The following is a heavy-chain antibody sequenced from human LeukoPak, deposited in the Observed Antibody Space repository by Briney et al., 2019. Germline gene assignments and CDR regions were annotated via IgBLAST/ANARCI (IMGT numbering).Heavy chain of an antibody. V-gene: IGHV3-53*01. Sequence: GGSLRLSCAASGFTVSSNYMSWVRQAPGKGLEWVSVIYSGGSTYYADSVKGRFTISRDNSKNTLYLQMDSLRAEDTAVYYCAKVVRWPNSFDPWGQGTLVTVSS. J-gene: IGHJ5*02. D-gene: IGHD5-24*01. CDR1: GFTVSSNY. CDR3: AKVVRWPNSFDP. CDR2: IYSGGST.